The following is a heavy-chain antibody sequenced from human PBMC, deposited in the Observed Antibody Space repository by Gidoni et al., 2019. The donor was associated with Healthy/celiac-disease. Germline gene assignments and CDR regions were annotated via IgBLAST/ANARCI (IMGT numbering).Heavy chain of an antibody. CDR1: GFTFSSYA. CDR2: ISGSGGST. J-gene: IGHJ5*02. D-gene: IGHD3-10*01. V-gene: IGHV3-23*01. Sequence: EVQLLESGGGSVQPGGSLRLSCAASGFTFSSYAMSWVRQAPGKGLEWVSAISGSGGSTYYADSVKGRFTISRDNSKNTLYLQMNSLRAEDTAVYYCVTDLFGELPNWFDPWGQGTLVTVSS. CDR3: VTDLFGELPNWFDP.